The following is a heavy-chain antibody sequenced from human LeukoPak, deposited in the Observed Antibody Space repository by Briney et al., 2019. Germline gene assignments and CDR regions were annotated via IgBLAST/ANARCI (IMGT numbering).Heavy chain of an antibody. CDR1: GFTFSSYG. CDR3: AKALENWGYDY. V-gene: IGHV3-30*18. J-gene: IGHJ4*02. CDR2: ISYDGSNK. D-gene: IGHD7-27*01. Sequence: GGSLRLSCAASGFTFSSYGMHWVRQAPGKGLEWVAVISYDGSNKYYADSVKGRFTISRDNSKNTLYLQMNSLRAEDTAVYYCAKALENWGYDYWGQGTLVTVSS.